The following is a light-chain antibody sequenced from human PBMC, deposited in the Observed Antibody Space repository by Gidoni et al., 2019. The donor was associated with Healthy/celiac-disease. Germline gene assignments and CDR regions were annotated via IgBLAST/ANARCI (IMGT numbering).Light chain of an antibody. J-gene: IGKJ3*01. CDR2: GAS. CDR1: QSVSSN. Sequence: EIVLTQSPDTLSVPPGERATLSCRARQSVSSNVDWYQQTPGQAPMLLCDGASTRATGIPAWCSGSGSGTEFTLTISILHSEDFAFYYCQHYNNWPGVTFXPXTKVDIK. V-gene: IGKV3-15*01. CDR3: QHYNNWPGVT.